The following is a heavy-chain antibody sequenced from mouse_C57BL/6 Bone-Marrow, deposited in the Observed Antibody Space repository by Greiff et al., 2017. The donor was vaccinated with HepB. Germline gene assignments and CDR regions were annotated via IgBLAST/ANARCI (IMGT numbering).Heavy chain of an antibody. CDR2: IDPENGDT. V-gene: IGHV14-4*01. J-gene: IGHJ2*01. CDR3: NFYYFDY. Sequence: VHVKQSGAELVRPGASVKLSCTASGFNIKDDYMHWVKQRPEQGLEWIGWIDPENGDTEYASKFQGKATITADTSSNTAYLQLSSLASEDTAVYYCNFYYFDYWGQGTTLTVSS. CDR1: GFNIKDDY.